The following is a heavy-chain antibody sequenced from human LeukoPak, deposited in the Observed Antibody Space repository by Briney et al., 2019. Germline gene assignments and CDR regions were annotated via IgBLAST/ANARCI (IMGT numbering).Heavy chain of an antibody. V-gene: IGHV1-2*02. J-gene: IGHJ4*02. D-gene: IGHD3-22*01. CDR2: INPNSGGT. CDR3: ARSDSSGSCPALI. CDR1: GYTFTGYY. Sequence: GASVKVSCKASGYTFTGYYMHWVRQAPGQGLEWMGWINPNSGGTNYAQKFQGRVTMTRDMSTSTVYMELSSLRSEDTAVYYCARSDSSGSCPALIWGQGTLVTVSS.